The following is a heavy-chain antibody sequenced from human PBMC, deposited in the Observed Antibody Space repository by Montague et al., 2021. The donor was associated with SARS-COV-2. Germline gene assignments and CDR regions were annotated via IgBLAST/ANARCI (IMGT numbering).Heavy chain of an antibody. CDR1: GDSIIGYY. V-gene: IGHV4-59*01. CDR2: IYNSGTT. D-gene: IGHD2-15*01. J-gene: IGHJ5*02. CDR3: ARGGGYGSVASFYYWFDA. Sequence: SETLSLTCTVSGDSIIGYYWNWIRQPPGKGLEWVGDIYNSGTTNYNPSLKSRVTISVDTSKNQFSLKLNSVTAADTAVYYCARGGGYGSVASFYYWFDAWGQGTLVTVSS.